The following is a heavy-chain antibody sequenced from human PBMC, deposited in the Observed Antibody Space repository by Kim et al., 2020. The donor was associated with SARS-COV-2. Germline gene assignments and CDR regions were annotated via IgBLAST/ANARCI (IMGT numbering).Heavy chain of an antibody. CDR3: ARTLVPLPHYGDYFYYYGMDV. J-gene: IGHJ6*02. D-gene: IGHD4-17*01. Sequence: GGSLRLSCAASGFTFSSYSMNWVRQAPGKGLEWVSSISSSSSYIYYADSVKGRFTISRDNAKNSLYLQMNSLRAEDTAVYYCARTLVPLPHYGDYFYYYGMDVWGQGTTVTVSS. CDR1: GFTFSSYS. V-gene: IGHV3-21*01. CDR2: ISSSSSYI.